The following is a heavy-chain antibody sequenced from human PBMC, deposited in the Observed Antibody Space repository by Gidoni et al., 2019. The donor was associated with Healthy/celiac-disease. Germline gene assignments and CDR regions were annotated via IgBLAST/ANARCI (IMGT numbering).Heavy chain of an antibody. D-gene: IGHD6-19*01. Sequence: QVQLQESGPGLVKPSQTLSLTCTVSGGSLRSVSYYWSWIRQPAGKGLEWIGRIYTSGSTNYNPSLKSRVTISVDTSKNQFSRKLSSVTAADTAVYYCAREGQQLGTGGIAVAGFDYWGQGTLVTVSS. V-gene: IGHV4-61*02. J-gene: IGHJ4*02. CDR2: IYTSGST. CDR3: AREGQQLGTGGIAVAGFDY. CDR1: GGSLRSVSYY.